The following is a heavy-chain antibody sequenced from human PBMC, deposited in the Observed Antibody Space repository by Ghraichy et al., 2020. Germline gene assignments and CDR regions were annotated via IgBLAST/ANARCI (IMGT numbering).Heavy chain of an antibody. Sequence: GGSLRLSCAASGFTFSSYAMSWVRQAPGKGLEWVSAISGSGGSTYYADSVKGRFTISRDNSKNTLYLQMNSLRAEDTAVYYCAKDRDYYDSSGYYSGWVLDYWGQGTLVTVSS. J-gene: IGHJ4*02. D-gene: IGHD3-22*01. V-gene: IGHV3-23*01. CDR1: GFTFSSYA. CDR2: ISGSGGST. CDR3: AKDRDYYDSSGYYSGWVLDY.